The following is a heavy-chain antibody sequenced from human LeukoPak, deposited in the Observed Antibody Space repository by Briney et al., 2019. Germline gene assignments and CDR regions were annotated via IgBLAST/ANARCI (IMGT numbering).Heavy chain of an antibody. CDR1: GGSISSSSYY. CDR3: ARRGPESSGYYFDD. J-gene: IGHJ4*02. CDR2: IYYDGSS. V-gene: IGHV4-39*01. Sequence: SETLSLTCTVSGGSISSSSYYWGWIRQPPGKGLEWIGSIYYDGSSYYNPSLKSRVTISVDTSKSQFSLKLSSVTAADTAVYYCARRGPESSGYYFDDWGQGTLVTVSS. D-gene: IGHD3-22*01.